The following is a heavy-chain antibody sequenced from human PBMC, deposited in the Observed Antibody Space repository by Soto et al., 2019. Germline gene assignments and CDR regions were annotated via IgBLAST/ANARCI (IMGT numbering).Heavy chain of an antibody. CDR1: GFTFSSYC. V-gene: IGHV3-30*18. CDR3: AKYAEYYYDSSGYNWFAP. CDR2: ISYDGSNK. J-gene: IGHJ5*02. Sequence: QVQLVESGGGVVQPGRSLRLSCAASGFTFSSYCMHWVRQAPGKGLEWVAVISYDGSNKYYADSVKGRFTISRDNSKKTLYLQMNSLRAEDTAVYYCAKYAEYYYDSSGYNWFAPWGQGTLVTVA. D-gene: IGHD3-22*01.